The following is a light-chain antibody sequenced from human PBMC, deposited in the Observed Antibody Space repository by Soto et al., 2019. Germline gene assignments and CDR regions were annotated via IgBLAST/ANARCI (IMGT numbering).Light chain of an antibody. V-gene: IGKV3-15*01. CDR2: DAS. J-gene: IGKJ4*01. CDR3: QQFSSYPLT. CDR1: QSVSGH. Sequence: EIVMTQSPATLSVSPGERATLSCRASQSVSGHLAWYQQNPGQAPRLLIYDASTRATGIPARFSGSGSRTDFTLTISRLEPEDFAVYYCQQFSSYPLTFGGGTKVDIK.